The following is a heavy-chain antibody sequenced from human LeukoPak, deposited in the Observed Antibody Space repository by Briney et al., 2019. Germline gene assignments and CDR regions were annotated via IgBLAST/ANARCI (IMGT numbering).Heavy chain of an antibody. CDR2: INAGNGNT. CDR3: ARRLGYCSGGSCGTGGWFDP. Sequence: ASVKVSCKASGYTFTDYALHWVRQVPGQRLEWMGWINAGNGNTKYSQNFQGRVTITRDTSASTAYMELSSPRSKDTAVYYCARRLGYCSGGSCGTGGWFDPWGQGTLVTVSS. CDR1: GYTFTDYA. D-gene: IGHD2-15*01. J-gene: IGHJ5*02. V-gene: IGHV1-3*01.